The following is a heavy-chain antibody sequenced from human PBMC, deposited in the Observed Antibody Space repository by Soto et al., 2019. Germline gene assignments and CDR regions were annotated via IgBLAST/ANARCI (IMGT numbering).Heavy chain of an antibody. CDR3: SRIHRKPNPPIIVVVVAATPYYFDY. D-gene: IGHD2-15*01. CDR2: IYPGDSDT. Sequence: GESLKISCKGSGYSFTSYWIGWVRQMPGKGLEWMGIIYPGDSDTRYSPSFQGQVTISADKSISTAYLQWSSLKASDTAMYYCSRIHRKPNPPIIVVVVAATPYYFDYWGRGTLVTVSS. CDR1: GYSFTSYW. J-gene: IGHJ4*02. V-gene: IGHV5-51*01.